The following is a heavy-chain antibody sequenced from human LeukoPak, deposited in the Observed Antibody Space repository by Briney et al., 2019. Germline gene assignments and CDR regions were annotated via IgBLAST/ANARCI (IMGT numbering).Heavy chain of an antibody. D-gene: IGHD6-13*01. V-gene: IGHV3-23*01. CDR1: GFTFSSYA. Sequence: PGGSLRLSCAASGFTFSSYAMSWVRQAPGKGLEWVSVLSGSGDSTHYADSVKGRFTISRDNSKSTLYLQMNSLRAEDTAIYYCAKVWSSSWSPFDYWGQGTLVTVSS. CDR3: AKVWSSSWSPFDY. J-gene: IGHJ4*02. CDR2: LSGSGDST.